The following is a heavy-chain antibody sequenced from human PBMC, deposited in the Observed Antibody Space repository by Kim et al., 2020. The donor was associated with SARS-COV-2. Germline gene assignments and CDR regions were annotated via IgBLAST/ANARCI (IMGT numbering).Heavy chain of an antibody. D-gene: IGHD5-12*01. CDR3: ATQGYIFELNIYYGMD. V-gene: IGHV3-30*03. Sequence: GGSLRLSCAASGFSFNNYGMHWVRQAPGKGLEWVAFISYEGSQTQYLDSLKGRFTVSRDYSKNPLYLQMNSLTAEDTAVYYCATQGYIFELNIYYGMD. CDR2: ISYEGSQT. CDR1: GFSFNNYG. J-gene: IGHJ6*01.